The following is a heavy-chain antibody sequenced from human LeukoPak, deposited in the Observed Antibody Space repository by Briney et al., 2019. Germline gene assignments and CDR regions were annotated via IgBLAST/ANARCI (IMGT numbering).Heavy chain of an antibody. D-gene: IGHD1-26*01. CDR3: ARVAQEWELLGWFDP. J-gene: IGHJ5*02. CDR1: GLTFSSYG. V-gene: IGHV3-30*03. CDR2: ISYDGSNK. Sequence: GGSLRLSCAASGLTFSSYGMHWVRQAPGKGLEWVAVISYDGSNKYYADSVKGRFTISRDNAENSLYLQMNSLRAEDTAVYYCARVAQEWELLGWFDPWGQGTLVTVSS.